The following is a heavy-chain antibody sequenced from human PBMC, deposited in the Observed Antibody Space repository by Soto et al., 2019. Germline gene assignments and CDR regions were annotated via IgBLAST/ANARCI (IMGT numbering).Heavy chain of an antibody. D-gene: IGHD2-15*01. V-gene: IGHV1-3*01. J-gene: IGHJ5*02. CDR1: GYTFTRYT. CDR2: INPDNGNT. CDR3: ARGIATGQLDP. Sequence: ASVKVSCKASGYTFTRYTMNWVRQAPGQRLEWMGWINPDNGNTKSSQKFQDRVIITRDTSASTAYMDLSSLGSEDTAVYYRARGIATGQLDPWGQGTLVTVSS.